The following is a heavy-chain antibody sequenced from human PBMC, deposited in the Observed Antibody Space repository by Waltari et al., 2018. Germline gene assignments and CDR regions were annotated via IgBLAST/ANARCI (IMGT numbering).Heavy chain of an antibody. D-gene: IGHD1-1*01. Sequence: QVQLVESGGGLVKPGGSLRLPCEASGFTLREFYMGWFRQAPGKGLEWVSFISGTGESMYYADSVKGRFTIARDNAKNALFLQMNSLSVEDTATYYCARGYFYWGQGALVTVSS. CDR2: ISGTGESM. CDR3: ARGYFY. V-gene: IGHV3-11*01. CDR1: GFTLREFY. J-gene: IGHJ4*02.